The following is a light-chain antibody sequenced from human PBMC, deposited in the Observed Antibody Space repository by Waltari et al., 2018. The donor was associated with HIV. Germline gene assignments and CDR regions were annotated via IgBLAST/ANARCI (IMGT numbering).Light chain of an antibody. CDR3: QSADSSGTPWV. CDR2: KDS. J-gene: IGLJ3*02. V-gene: IGLV3-25*03. CDR1: ALPKQY. Sequence: SYELTQPPSVSVSPGQTARITCPGDALPKQYAYCYQQKPGQAPVLVIYKDSERPSGIPERFFGSSSGTTVTLTISGVQAEDEADYYCQSADSSGTPWVFGGGTKLTVL.